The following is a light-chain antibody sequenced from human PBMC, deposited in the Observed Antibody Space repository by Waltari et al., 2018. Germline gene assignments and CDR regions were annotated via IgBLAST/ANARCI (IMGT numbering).Light chain of an antibody. CDR3: QQYNNWPLT. CDR1: QSVSSN. J-gene: IGKJ4*01. Sequence: ETVMTQSPATLSVSPGERATLSCRARQSVSSNLAWYQHKPGQAPRLLIYGASTRATGIPARFSGSGSGTEFTLTISSLQSEDFAVYYCQQYNNWPLTFGGGTKVEIK. CDR2: GAS. V-gene: IGKV3-15*01.